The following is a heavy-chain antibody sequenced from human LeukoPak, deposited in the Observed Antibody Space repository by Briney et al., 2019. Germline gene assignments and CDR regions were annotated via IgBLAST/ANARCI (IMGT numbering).Heavy chain of an antibody. V-gene: IGHV3-30*04. J-gene: IGHJ4*02. D-gene: IGHD2-15*01. CDR1: GLTFSSYA. Sequence: PGRSLRLSCAASGLTFSSYAMHWVRQAPGKGLEWVAVISYDGSNKYYADSMKGRFTISRDNSKNTLYLQMNSLRAEDTAVYYCARDAPHCSGGSCYSWDFDYWGQGTLVTVSS. CDR3: ARDAPHCSGGSCYSWDFDY. CDR2: ISYDGSNK.